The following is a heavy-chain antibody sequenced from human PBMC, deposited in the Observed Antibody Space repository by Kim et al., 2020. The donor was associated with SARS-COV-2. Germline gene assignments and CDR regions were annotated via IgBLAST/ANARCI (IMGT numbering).Heavy chain of an antibody. CDR1: GFTFDIYA. CDR3: AKMVIMDVYNYFYSYAMDV. CDR2: MRCGGVNK. V-gene: IGHV3-23*01. J-gene: IGHJ6*02. Sequence: GGSLRLSCVASGFTFDIYAMSWVRQAPGKGLEWVSVMRCGGVNKFYADSVRGRFTISRDNSKNTLYLQMNSLRDEDTALYYCAKMVIMDVYNYFYSYAMDVWGRGTTVTVSS. D-gene: IGHD2-21*01.